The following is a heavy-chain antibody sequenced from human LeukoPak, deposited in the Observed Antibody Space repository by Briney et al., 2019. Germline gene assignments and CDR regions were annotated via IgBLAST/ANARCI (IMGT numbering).Heavy chain of an antibody. CDR1: GGSISSGGYY. V-gene: IGHV4-30-2*05. Sequence: PSQTLSLTCTVSGGSISSGGYYWSWIRQPPGKGLEWIGYIYHSGSTNYNPSLKSRVTISVDTSKNQFSLKLSSVTAADTAVYYCARVRALEWLLYIDYWGQGTLVTVSS. J-gene: IGHJ4*02. CDR2: IYHSGST. D-gene: IGHD3-3*01. CDR3: ARVRALEWLLYIDY.